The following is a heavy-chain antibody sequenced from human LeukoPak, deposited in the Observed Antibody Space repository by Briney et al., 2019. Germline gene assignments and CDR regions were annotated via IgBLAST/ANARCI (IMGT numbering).Heavy chain of an antibody. CDR2: INEDGSAK. V-gene: IGHV3-7*01. CDR1: GFTFSSSW. D-gene: IGHD5-24*01. Sequence: GGSLRLSCAASGFTFSSSWMSWVRQAPGKGLEWVANINEDGSAKYYVDSVKGRFTISRDNAKRSLDLQVNSLRAEDTAVYYCTRSRRDGNDYWGQGALVTVSS. J-gene: IGHJ4*02. CDR3: TRSRRDGNDY.